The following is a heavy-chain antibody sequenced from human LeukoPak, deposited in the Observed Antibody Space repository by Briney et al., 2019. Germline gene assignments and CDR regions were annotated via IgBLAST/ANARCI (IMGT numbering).Heavy chain of an antibody. V-gene: IGHV3-21*01. J-gene: IGHJ6*03. Sequence: PGGSLRLSCAASGFTFSSYSMNWVRQAPGKGLEWVSSISRSSSYIYYADSVKGRFTISRDNAKNSLYLQMNSLRAEDTAVYYCARDAPLGYCSSTSCYTGGDYYYYYMDVSGKGTTVTVSS. CDR1: GFTFSSYS. D-gene: IGHD2-2*02. CDR3: ARDAPLGYCSSTSCYTGGDYYYYYMDV. CDR2: ISRSSSYI.